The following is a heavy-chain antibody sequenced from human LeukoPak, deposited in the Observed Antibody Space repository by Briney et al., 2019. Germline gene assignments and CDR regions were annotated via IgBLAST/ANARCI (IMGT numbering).Heavy chain of an antibody. Sequence: PSETLSLTCTVSGGSISSSSYYWGWIRQPPGKGLEWIGSIYYSGNTYYNPSLKSRVTISVDTSKNQFSLKLSSVTAADTAVYYCARQGIDDYYFDYWGQGTLVTVSS. CDR3: ARQGIDDYYFDY. V-gene: IGHV4-39*01. D-gene: IGHD2-15*01. CDR1: GGSISSSSYY. J-gene: IGHJ4*02. CDR2: IYYSGNT.